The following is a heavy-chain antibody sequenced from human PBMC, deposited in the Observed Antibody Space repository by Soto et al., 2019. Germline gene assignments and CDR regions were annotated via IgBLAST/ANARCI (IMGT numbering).Heavy chain of an antibody. D-gene: IGHD3-10*01. CDR1: GGSFSGYY. CDR3: ATQLLLSGIGY. J-gene: IGHJ4*02. CDR2: INHSGST. V-gene: IGHV4-34*01. Sequence: SETLSLTCAVYGGSFSGYYWSWIRQPPGKGLEWIGEINHSGSTNYNPSLKSRVNISVDTSKNQFSLKLSSVTAADTAVYYCATQLLLSGIGYWGQGTLVTVSS.